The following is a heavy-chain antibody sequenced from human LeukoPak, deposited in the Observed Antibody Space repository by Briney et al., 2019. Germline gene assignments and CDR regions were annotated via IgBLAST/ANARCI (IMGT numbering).Heavy chain of an antibody. J-gene: IGHJ3*02. Sequence: RLSCAASGFTFSNYAMTWVRQAPGKGLECVSAISGSGGSTYYADSVKGRFTVSRDNSKNTLYLQMNSLRAEDTAVYYCAKDRDYVWGSYRYLDAFDIWGQGTMVTVSS. CDR1: GFTFSNYA. V-gene: IGHV3-23*01. D-gene: IGHD3-16*02. CDR3: AKDRDYVWGSYRYLDAFDI. CDR2: ISGSGGST.